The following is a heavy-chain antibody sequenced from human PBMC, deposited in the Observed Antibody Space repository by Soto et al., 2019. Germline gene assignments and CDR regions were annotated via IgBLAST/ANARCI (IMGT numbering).Heavy chain of an antibody. CDR3: AKPLRSIVVVLAAYFAC. CDR1: GVTFSSYS. CDR2: ITCSGGST. Sequence: GVSLRLSCAAAGVTFSSYSMSWVRQAPGKGLEWVSAITCSGGSTYYADSVKGRFTISRDNSKNTLYLQMNSLRAEDTAVYYCAKPLRSIVVVLAAYFACWGQGTLVPVSS. D-gene: IGHD2-15*01. V-gene: IGHV3-23*01. J-gene: IGHJ4*02.